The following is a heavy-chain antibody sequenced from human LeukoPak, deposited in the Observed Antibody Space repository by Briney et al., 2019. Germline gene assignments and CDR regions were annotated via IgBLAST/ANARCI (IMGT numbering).Heavy chain of an antibody. Sequence: GGSLRLSCAASGFTFSSYGMHWGRQAPGKGLEGGAFIRYDGSKKYYADSVKGRFTISRDNSKNTLYLQMNSLRAEDTDVYYCLFKWFFEYWGQGPLVPVSS. J-gene: IGHJ4*02. CDR2: IRYDGSKK. CDR1: GFTFSSYG. D-gene: IGHD3-22*01. V-gene: IGHV3-30*02. CDR3: LFKWFFEY.